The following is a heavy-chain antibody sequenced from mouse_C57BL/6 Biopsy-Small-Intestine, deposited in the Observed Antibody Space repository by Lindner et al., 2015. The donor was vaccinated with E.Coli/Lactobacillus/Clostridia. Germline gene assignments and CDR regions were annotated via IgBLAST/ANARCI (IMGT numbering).Heavy chain of an antibody. CDR1: GYTFTTYW. D-gene: IGHD2-3*01. Sequence: VQLQESGAELAKPGASVKLSCKASGYTFTTYWMHWVKQRPEQGLEWIGYINPSSGYTKYNQKFKDKATLTADKSSSTAYMQLSSLTYEDSAVYYCARYHDGYSWFAYWGQGTLVTVSA. J-gene: IGHJ3*01. CDR2: INPSSGYT. CDR3: ARYHDGYSWFAY. V-gene: IGHV1-7*01.